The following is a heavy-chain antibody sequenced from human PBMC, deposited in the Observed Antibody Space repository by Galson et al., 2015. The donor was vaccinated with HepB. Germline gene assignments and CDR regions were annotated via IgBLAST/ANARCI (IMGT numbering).Heavy chain of an antibody. J-gene: IGHJ6*02. Sequence: SVKVSCKASGGTFSGYAFSWVRQAPGQGLEWMGGIIPMFGTADYAQKFQGRVTITADESTSTGYMELSSLRSADTAVDYCADCSSNSCEDTGGDYYYHGMGVWGQGTTVTVSS. CDR1: GGTFSGYA. CDR3: ADCSSNSCEDTGGDYYYHGMGV. V-gene: IGHV1-69*13. CDR2: IIPMFGTA. D-gene: IGHD2-2*01.